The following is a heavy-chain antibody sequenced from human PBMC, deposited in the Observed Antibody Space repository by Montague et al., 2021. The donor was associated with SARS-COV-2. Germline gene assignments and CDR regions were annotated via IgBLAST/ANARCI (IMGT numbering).Heavy chain of an antibody. CDR1: GDSVSINSLA. CDR3: VRYSGWFYFDF. D-gene: IGHD6-19*01. J-gene: IGHJ4*02. V-gene: IGHV6-1*01. CDR2: TYYMSKWYS. Sequence: CAISGDSVSINSLACSWIRQSPSRGLGWLGVTYYMSKWYSDYAPSVRGRLTVNPDASKNKFSLELNYVTPEDTAVYYCVRYSGWFYFDFWGQGTLVTVSS.